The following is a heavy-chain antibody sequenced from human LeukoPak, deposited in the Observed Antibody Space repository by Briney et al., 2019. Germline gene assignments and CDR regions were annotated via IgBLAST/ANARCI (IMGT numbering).Heavy chain of an antibody. Sequence: GGSLRLSCAASGFTFSSYSMNWVRQAPGKGLEWVSSISSSSSYIYYADSVEGRFTISRDNAKNSLYLQMNSLRAEDTAVYYCARPIAVAGTNWFDPWGQGTLVTVSS. CDR2: ISSSSSYI. CDR1: GFTFSSYS. J-gene: IGHJ5*02. V-gene: IGHV3-21*01. CDR3: ARPIAVAGTNWFDP. D-gene: IGHD6-19*01.